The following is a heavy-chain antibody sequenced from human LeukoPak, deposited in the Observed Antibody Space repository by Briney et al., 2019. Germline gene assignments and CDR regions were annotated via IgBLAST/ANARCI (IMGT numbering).Heavy chain of an antibody. V-gene: IGHV3-74*01. CDR1: EFTFSSYW. CDR2: ISGDGSRT. CDR3: ARELPFDY. D-gene: IGHD2-15*01. J-gene: IGHJ4*02. Sequence: GGSLRLSCAASEFTFSSYWMHWVRQAPGKGLVWVSRISGDGSRTDYADSVKGRFTISRDNAKNTLYLQMNSLRAEDTAVYYCARELPFDYWGQGTLVTVSS.